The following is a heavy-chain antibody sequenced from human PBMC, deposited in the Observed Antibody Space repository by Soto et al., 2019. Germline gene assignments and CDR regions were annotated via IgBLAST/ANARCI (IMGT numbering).Heavy chain of an antibody. J-gene: IGHJ3*01. CDR3: ARDILSVGPRANDAFDV. Sequence: QVQLVQSGAEVKKSGSSVKVSCKASGGTFSTYTFSWVRQAPGQGLEWMGGIIPIFGTPYYAQKLQGRVTITADKSTSTVYMELSSLGSDDTAVYFCARDILSVGPRANDAFDVWGQGTMVTVSS. V-gene: IGHV1-69*06. D-gene: IGHD2-8*02. CDR1: GGTFSTYT. CDR2: IIPIFGTP.